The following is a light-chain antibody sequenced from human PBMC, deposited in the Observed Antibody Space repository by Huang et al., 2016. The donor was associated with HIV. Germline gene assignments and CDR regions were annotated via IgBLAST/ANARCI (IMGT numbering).Light chain of an antibody. CDR2: ATS. V-gene: IGKV1-39*01. CDR1: QSITTY. J-gene: IGKJ2*01. CDR3: QQSYNLPYT. Sequence: DIQMTQSPPSLSASLGDRVTITCRASQSITTYLKWYRHKPGEAPEHLIQATSTLQNGVPSKFSGGGSGTDFTLTITNLQPEDVASYYCQQSYNLPYTFGRGTKVDIK.